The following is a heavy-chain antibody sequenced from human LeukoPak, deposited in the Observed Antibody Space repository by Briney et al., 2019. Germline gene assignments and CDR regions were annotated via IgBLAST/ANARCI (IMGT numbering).Heavy chain of an antibody. J-gene: IGHJ4*02. CDR3: AKEEGCWNFFDY. CDR1: GFTFSNYE. V-gene: IGHV3-30*02. CDR2: IWFDESHK. D-gene: IGHD1-1*01. Sequence: PGGSLRLSCATSGFTFSNYEMNWVRQAPGKGLEWVAFIWFDESHKNYADSVKGRFTISRDNSKNTLYLQMNSLRAEDTAVYYCAKEEGCWNFFDYWGQGTLVTVSS.